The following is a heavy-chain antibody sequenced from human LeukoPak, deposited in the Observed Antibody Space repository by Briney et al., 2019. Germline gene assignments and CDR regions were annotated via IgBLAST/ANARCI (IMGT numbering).Heavy chain of an antibody. Sequence: PSETLSLTCAVYGGSFSGYYWSWIRQPPGKGLEWIGEINHSGSTNYNPSLKSRVTISVDTSKNQFSLKLSSVTAADTAVYYCARLSGGGWFDPWGQGTLVTVSS. V-gene: IGHV4-34*01. CDR2: INHSGST. J-gene: IGHJ5*02. CDR3: ARLSGGGWFDP. CDR1: GGSFSGYY. D-gene: IGHD4-23*01.